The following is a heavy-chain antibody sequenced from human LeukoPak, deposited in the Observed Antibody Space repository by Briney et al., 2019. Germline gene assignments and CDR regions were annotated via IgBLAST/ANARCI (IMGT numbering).Heavy chain of an antibody. D-gene: IGHD5-18*01. CDR1: GGSISSGSYY. Sequence: SETLSLTCTVSGGSISSGSYYWSWIRQPAGKGLEWIGRIYTSGSTNYNPSLKSRVTISLDTSRNQFSLELSSVTAADTAVYYCARGDTAMANDYWGQGTLVTVSS. CDR3: ARGDTAMANDY. V-gene: IGHV4-61*02. CDR2: IYTSGST. J-gene: IGHJ4*02.